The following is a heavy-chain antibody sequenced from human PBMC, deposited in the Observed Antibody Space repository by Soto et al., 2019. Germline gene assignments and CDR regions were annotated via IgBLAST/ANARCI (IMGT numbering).Heavy chain of an antibody. J-gene: IGHJ6*02. CDR2: INPSGGGT. D-gene: IGHD1-26*01. V-gene: IGHV1-46*01. CDR1: GYTCTTCY. Sequence: QVQLVQSGAEVKKPGASVSVSCKASGYTCTTCYVHWVLQAPGQGFEWMGMINPSGGGTSYAQKCQGRVTMTRDTSTSTVYMELRRLRSEDTAVYYCARCREGGMDSYGMDVWGQGTTVTVSS. CDR3: ARCREGGMDSYGMDV.